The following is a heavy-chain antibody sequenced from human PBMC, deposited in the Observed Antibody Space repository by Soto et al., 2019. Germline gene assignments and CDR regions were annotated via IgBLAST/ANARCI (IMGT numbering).Heavy chain of an antibody. V-gene: IGHV3-23*01. CDR3: ALLLFDISVHFRVVGY. Sequence: EVQLLESGGGLVQPGGSLRLSCAASGFRFSDYAMNWVRRAPGKGLEWVSTVRGRGSVTYYSDSVGGRFSVSSDSSRGVVYLQIISLRGEDTSVYYCALLLFDISVHFRVVGYWGQGTQVTVSS. J-gene: IGHJ4*02. CDR2: VRGRGSVT. CDR1: GFRFSDYA. D-gene: IGHD2-15*01.